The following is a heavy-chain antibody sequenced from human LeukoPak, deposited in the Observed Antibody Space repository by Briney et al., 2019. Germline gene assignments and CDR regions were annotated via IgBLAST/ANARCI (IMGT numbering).Heavy chain of an antibody. CDR3: ARLRDCSDTGCANFYFYMDI. J-gene: IGHJ6*03. Sequence: GASVKVSCKASGYPFFSSGISWVRQAPGQGLEWLGWFSAYNGVTHYARKFRGSLTITTDTSTSTAYMELRSLRSDDTAIYYCARLRDCSDTGCANFYFYMDIWGKGTAITVSS. CDR2: FSAYNGVT. D-gene: IGHD2-21*01. CDR1: GYPFFSSG. V-gene: IGHV1-18*01.